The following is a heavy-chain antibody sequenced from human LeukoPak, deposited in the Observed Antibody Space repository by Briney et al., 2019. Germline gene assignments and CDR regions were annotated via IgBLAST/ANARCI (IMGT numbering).Heavy chain of an antibody. V-gene: IGHV3-23*01. Sequence: GGSLRLSCEASGFTFSAYAMTWVRQAPGKGLEWVSSIGSDDKAHYSESVKGRFAISRDNAKNTLFLQMNSLRAEDTAVYYCARISSDSISYYDHWGQGTLVTVSS. D-gene: IGHD3-22*01. CDR1: GFTFSAYA. J-gene: IGHJ4*02. CDR3: ARISSDSISYYDH. CDR2: IGSDDKA.